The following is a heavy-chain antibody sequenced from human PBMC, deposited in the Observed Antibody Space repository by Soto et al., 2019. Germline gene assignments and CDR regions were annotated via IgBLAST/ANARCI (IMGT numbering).Heavy chain of an antibody. V-gene: IGHV1-2*04. Sequence: QVQLVQSGAEVKKPGASVKVSCKASGYTFTGYYMHWVRQAPGQGLEWMGWINPNSGGTNYAQKFQGWVTMTRDTSISTGYIELSRMRSDDTAVYYCSRETGYDILTGFYYYYGMDVWGQGTTVTVSS. CDR3: SRETGYDILTGFYYYYGMDV. CDR2: INPNSGGT. D-gene: IGHD3-9*01. CDR1: GYTFTGYY. J-gene: IGHJ6*01.